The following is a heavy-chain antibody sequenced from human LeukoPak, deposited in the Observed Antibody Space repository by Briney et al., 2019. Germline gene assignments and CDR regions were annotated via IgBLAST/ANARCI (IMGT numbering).Heavy chain of an antibody. D-gene: IGHD4-23*01. CDR2: ISGSTTYI. V-gene: IGHV3-21*01. J-gene: IGHJ4*02. Sequence: GGSLRLSCAASGFTFSSFGMNWVRQAPGKGLEWVSSISGSTTYIYYADSLKGRFTISRDNAKNSLYLQMNSLRAEDTAVYYCARAVDYGGNLDYWGQGTLVTVSS. CDR1: GFTFSSFG. CDR3: ARAVDYGGNLDY.